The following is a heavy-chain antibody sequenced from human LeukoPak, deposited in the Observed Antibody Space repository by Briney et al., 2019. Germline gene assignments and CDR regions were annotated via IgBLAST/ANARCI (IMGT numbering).Heavy chain of an antibody. CDR1: GFSFSDSV. V-gene: IGHV3-30*04. Sequence: GGSLRLSCVASGFSFSDSVIHWVRQAPGKGLEWVAVISHDVKTTYYADSAKGRFTISRDNSRNTVFLQMDTLRVDDTAVYYCAKARSLGVTAAINYWGQGTLVTVSS. CDR3: AKARSLGVTAAINY. D-gene: IGHD2-2*02. CDR2: ISHDVKTT. J-gene: IGHJ4*02.